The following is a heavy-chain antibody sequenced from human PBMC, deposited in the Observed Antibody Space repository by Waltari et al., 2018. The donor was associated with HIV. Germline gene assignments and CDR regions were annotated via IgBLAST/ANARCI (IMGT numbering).Heavy chain of an antibody. CDR2: INPFSQVP. CDR1: GDTFGSYS. CDR3: PKGYYHMDV. V-gene: IGHV1-69*01. Sequence: QVPLVQSGPEVKKPGSSVTVSCKASGDTFGSYSIAWVRQAPGQGLEWMGGINPFSQVPKHAQKFRGRLSITADESTNTAYYGARGDSYDSVTGYYHPKGYYHMDVWGKGTTVTVSS. J-gene: IGHJ6*03. D-gene: IGHD3-9*01.